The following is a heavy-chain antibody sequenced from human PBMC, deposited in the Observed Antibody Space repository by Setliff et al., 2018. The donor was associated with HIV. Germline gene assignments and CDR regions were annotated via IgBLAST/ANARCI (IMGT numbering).Heavy chain of an antibody. CDR2: IRSKAYGGTT. J-gene: IGHJ4*02. V-gene: IGHV3-49*04. D-gene: IGHD3-10*01. CDR1: GFTFGDYA. Sequence: GGSLRLSCSASGFTFGDYAMSWVRQAPGKGLEWLGFIRSKAYGGTTEYAASVKGRFTISRDDFKSIAYLQMNSLKTEDTAVYYCTRSWSGASNWGQGTLVTVSS. CDR3: TRSWSGASN.